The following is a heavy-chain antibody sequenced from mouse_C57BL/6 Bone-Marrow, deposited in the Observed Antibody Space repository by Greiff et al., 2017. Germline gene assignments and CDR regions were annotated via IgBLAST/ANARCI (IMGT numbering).Heavy chain of an antibody. Sequence: VHLVESGAELARPGASVKLSCKASGYTFTSYGISWVKQRTGQGLEWIGEIYPRSGNTYYNEKFKGKATLTADKSSSTAYMELRSLTSEDSAVYFCAKIKLITTVVPSYFDVWGTGTTVTVSS. CDR2: IYPRSGNT. CDR1: GYTFTSYG. V-gene: IGHV1-81*01. CDR3: AKIKLITTVVPSYFDV. J-gene: IGHJ1*03. D-gene: IGHD1-1*01.